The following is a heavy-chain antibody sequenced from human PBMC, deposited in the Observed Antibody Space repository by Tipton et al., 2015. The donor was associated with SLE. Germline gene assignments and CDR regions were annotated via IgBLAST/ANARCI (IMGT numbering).Heavy chain of an antibody. D-gene: IGHD3-22*01. Sequence: TLSLTCAVYGGSFSGYYWSWIRQPPGKGLEWIGEINHSGSTNYNPSLKSRVTISVDTSKNQFSLKLSSVTAADTAVYYCARQLDYDSRPPDFWGQGTLVTVSS. CDR1: GGSFSGYY. CDR3: ARQLDYDSRPPDF. V-gene: IGHV4-34*01. J-gene: IGHJ4*02. CDR2: INHSGST.